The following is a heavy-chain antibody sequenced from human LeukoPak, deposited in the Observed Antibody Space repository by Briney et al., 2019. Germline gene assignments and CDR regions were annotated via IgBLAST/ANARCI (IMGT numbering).Heavy chain of an antibody. V-gene: IGHV4-34*01. Sequence: SETLSLTCAVYGGSYSGYYWSWIRQPPGKGLEWIGEINHSGSTNYNPSLKSRVTISVDTSKNQFSLKLSSVTATDTAVYYCARKPSYFDYWGQGTLVTVSS. J-gene: IGHJ4*02. CDR1: GGSYSGYY. CDR3: ARKPSYFDY. CDR2: INHSGST.